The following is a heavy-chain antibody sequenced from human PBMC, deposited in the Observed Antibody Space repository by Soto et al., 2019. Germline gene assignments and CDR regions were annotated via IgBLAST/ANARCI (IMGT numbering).Heavy chain of an antibody. J-gene: IGHJ5*02. V-gene: IGHV4-30-4*01. CDR2: IYYSGST. CDR3: ARDEPYYYGSGGTDP. D-gene: IGHD3-10*01. CDR1: GGSISSGDYY. Sequence: QVQLQESGPGLVKPSQTLSLTCTVSGGSISSGDYYWSWIRQPPGKGLEWIGYIYYSGSTYYNPSLKSRVTISVDTSKNKFSLKLSSVTAADTAVYYCARDEPYYYGSGGTDPWGQGTLVTVSS.